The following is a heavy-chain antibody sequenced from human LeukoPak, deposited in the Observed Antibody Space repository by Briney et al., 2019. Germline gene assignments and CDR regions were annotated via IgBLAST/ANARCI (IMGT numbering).Heavy chain of an antibody. D-gene: IGHD6-19*01. J-gene: IGHJ5*01. CDR2: IYPGDSDT. CDR3: ARHHSQSYALGYSSGCPDS. Sequence: GESLKISCKGSGYSFTSYWIGWVRQMPGKGLEWMGIIYPGDSDTRYSPSFQGQVTISADKSISTAYLQWSSLKASDTAMYYCARHHSQSYALGYSSGCPDSWGQGTLVTVSS. V-gene: IGHV5-51*01. CDR1: GYSFTSYW.